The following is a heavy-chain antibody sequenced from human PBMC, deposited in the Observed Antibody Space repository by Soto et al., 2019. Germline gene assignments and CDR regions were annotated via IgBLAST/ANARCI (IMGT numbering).Heavy chain of an antibody. CDR3: ANDLRLGELSFRDAFDI. V-gene: IGHV1-18*01. J-gene: IGHJ3*02. CDR2: ISAYNGNT. CDR1: GYTFTSYG. Sequence: QVQLVQSGAEVKKPGASVKVSSKASGYTFTSYGISWVRQAPGQGLESMGWISAYNGNTNYAQKLQGRVTMTTDTSTSTAYRELRSLRSDEKAVYYCANDLRLGELSFRDAFDIWGQGTMVTVSS. D-gene: IGHD3-16*02.